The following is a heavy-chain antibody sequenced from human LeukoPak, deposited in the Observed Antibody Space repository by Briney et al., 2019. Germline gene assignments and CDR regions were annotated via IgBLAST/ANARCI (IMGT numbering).Heavy chain of an antibody. Sequence: GGSLRLSCAASGFTFSSYTMNWVRQAPGKGLEWVSVIYSGGRTYYADSVKGRFTISGDNSKNTLYLQMNSLRADDTAVYYCARDARVRDSLLDYGMDVWGQGTTVAVSS. D-gene: IGHD3-10*01. CDR3: ARDARVRDSLLDYGMDV. CDR1: GFTFSSYT. CDR2: IYSGGRT. J-gene: IGHJ6*02. V-gene: IGHV3-66*01.